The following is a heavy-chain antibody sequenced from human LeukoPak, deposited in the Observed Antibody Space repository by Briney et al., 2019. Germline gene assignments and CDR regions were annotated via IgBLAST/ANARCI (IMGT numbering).Heavy chain of an antibody. J-gene: IGHJ4*02. Sequence: SETLSLTCTVSGGSISSSNYYWGWLRQPPGKGLEWIGSIFYSGNTFYNPSLKSRVTISVGTSKTQFSLKLSSVTAADTAVYYCARDLVAAAGGYFDYWGQGTLVTVSS. CDR3: ARDLVAAAGGYFDY. V-gene: IGHV4-39*07. CDR2: IFYSGNT. CDR1: GGSISSSNYY. D-gene: IGHD6-13*01.